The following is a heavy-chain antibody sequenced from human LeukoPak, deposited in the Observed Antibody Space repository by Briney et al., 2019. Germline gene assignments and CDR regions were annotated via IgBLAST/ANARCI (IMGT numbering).Heavy chain of an antibody. V-gene: IGHV3-74*01. Sequence: GGSLRLSCAASGFTFSSYWMHWVRQAPGKGLVWVSRINTDGSSTSYADSVKGRFTISRDNAKNTLYLQMNSLRAEDTAVYYCAKNYYDSSGYYYFDYWGQGTLVTVSS. CDR1: GFTFSSYW. CDR3: AKNYYDSSGYYYFDY. D-gene: IGHD3-22*01. J-gene: IGHJ4*02. CDR2: INTDGSST.